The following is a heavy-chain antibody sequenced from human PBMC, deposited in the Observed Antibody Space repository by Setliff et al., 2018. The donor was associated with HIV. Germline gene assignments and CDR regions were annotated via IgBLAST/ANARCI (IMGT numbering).Heavy chain of an antibody. D-gene: IGHD5-12*01. J-gene: IGHJ4*02. CDR2: IYPSDSDT. CDR1: GYNFNNYW. Sequence: PGESLKISCRGFGYNFNNYWIDWVRQMPGKGLEWMGTIYPSDSDTKYNPSFQGHVSISADRSIGTTYLQWSSLRASDTAMYYCATRLVGYSGLTYWGQGTLVTVSS. CDR3: ATRLVGYSGLTY. V-gene: IGHV5-51*01.